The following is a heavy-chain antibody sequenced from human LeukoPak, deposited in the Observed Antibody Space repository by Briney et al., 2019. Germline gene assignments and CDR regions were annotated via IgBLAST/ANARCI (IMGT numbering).Heavy chain of an antibody. CDR3: TRGSIAYYYMDV. Sequence: PGGSLRLSCAGSGFTFSAYDMHWVRQAPGKGLEWVAFIRFDESNKYYADSVKGRFTISRDNSKNTLYLQMNSLRAEDTAVYYCTRGSIAYYYMDVWGKGTTVTISS. J-gene: IGHJ6*03. V-gene: IGHV3-30*02. CDR1: GFTFSAYD. D-gene: IGHD3-16*01. CDR2: IRFDESNK.